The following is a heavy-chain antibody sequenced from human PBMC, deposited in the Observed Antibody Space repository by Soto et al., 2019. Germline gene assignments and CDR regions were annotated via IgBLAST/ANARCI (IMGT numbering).Heavy chain of an antibody. D-gene: IGHD3-16*01. CDR1: GYSFTTYG. V-gene: IGHV1-18*01. CDR2: ISTYNGDT. CDR3: AREGSRPYSYYGMDV. J-gene: IGHJ6*02. Sequence: QVQLVQSGAEVKKPGASVKVSCKASGYSFTTYGISWVRQAPGQGLEWMGWISTYNGDTDYAQNLQGRVTMTTETSPTTAYMELRSLRSDDTAVYYCAREGSRPYSYYGMDVWGQGTTVTVSS.